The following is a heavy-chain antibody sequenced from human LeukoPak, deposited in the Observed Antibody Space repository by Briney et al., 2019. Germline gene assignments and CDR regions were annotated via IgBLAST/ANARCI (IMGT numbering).Heavy chain of an antibody. CDR1: GGTFSSDA. V-gene: IGHV1-69*13. CDR2: IIPIFGTA. Sequence: ASVKVSCKASGGTFSSDAIGWVRQAPGQGPEWMGGIIPIFGTANYAQKFQGRVTITADESTSTAYMELSSLRSEDTAVYYCASGPAESYYYYGMDVWGKGTTVTVSS. CDR3: ASGPAESYYYYGMDV. J-gene: IGHJ6*04.